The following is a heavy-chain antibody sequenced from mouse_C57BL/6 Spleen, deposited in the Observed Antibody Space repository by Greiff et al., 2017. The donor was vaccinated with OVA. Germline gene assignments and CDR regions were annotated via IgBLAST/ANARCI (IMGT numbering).Heavy chain of an antibody. CDR1: GYTFTSYW. D-gene: IGHD2-3*01. CDR2: IDPSDSYT. V-gene: IGHV1-69*01. J-gene: IGHJ4*01. Sequence: VPLQQPGAELVMPGASVKLSCKASGYTFTSYWMHWVKQRPGQGLEWIGEIDPSDSYTNYNQKFKGKSTLTVDKSSSTAYMQLSSLTSEDSAVYYCALYDGYPMDYWGQGTSVTVSS. CDR3: ALYDGYPMDY.